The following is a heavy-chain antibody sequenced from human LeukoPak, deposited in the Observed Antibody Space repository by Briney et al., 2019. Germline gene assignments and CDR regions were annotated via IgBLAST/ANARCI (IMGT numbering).Heavy chain of an antibody. CDR1: GGSVSSGSYY. CDR3: ARADYSNYGDAFDI. CDR2: IYYSGST. V-gene: IGHV4-61*01. D-gene: IGHD4-11*01. J-gene: IGHJ3*02. Sequence: SETLSLTCTVSGGSVSSGSYYWSWIRQPPGKGLEWIGYIYYSGSTNYNPSLKSRVTISVDTSKNQFSLKLSSVTATDTAVYYCARADYSNYGDAFDIWGQGTMVTVSS.